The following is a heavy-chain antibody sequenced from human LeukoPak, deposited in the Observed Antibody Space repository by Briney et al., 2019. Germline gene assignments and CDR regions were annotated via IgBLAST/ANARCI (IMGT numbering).Heavy chain of an antibody. J-gene: IGHJ1*01. CDR1: GGSISSSSYY. CDR2: IYYSGST. D-gene: IGHD6-19*01. V-gene: IGHV4-39*07. CDR3: ARDIPHRLYSSGWIAEYFQH. Sequence: SETLSLTCTVSGGSISSSSYYWGWIRQPPGKGLEWIGSIYYSGSTYYNPSLKSRVTISVDTSKNQFSLKLSSVTAADTAVYYCARDIPHRLYSSGWIAEYFQHWGQGTLVTVSS.